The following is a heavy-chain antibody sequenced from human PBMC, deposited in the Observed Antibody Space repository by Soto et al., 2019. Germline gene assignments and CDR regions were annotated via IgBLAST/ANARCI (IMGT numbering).Heavy chain of an antibody. CDR3: ARVANTNCSGGSCPVMDV. D-gene: IGHD2-15*01. J-gene: IGHJ6*04. CDR2: IYYSGST. CDR1: GGSISSYY. V-gene: IGHV4-59*01. Sequence: PSETLSLTCTVSGGSISSYYWSWIRQPPGKGLEWIGYIYYSGSTNYNPSLKSRVTISVDTSKNQFSLKLSSVTAADTAVYYCARVANTNCSGGSCPVMDVWGKGTTVTVSS.